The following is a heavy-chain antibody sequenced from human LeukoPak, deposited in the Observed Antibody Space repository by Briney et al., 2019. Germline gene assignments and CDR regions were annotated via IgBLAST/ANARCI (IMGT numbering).Heavy chain of an antibody. V-gene: IGHV3-20*04. Sequence: GGSLRLSCAASGFTLDDYGMSWVRQAPGKGLEWVSGINWNGGSTGYADSVKGRFTISRDNAKNSLYLRMNSLRAEDTALYYCARGRFYTNHDYWGQGTLVTVSS. CDR3: ARGRFYTNHDY. CDR2: INWNGGST. D-gene: IGHD3-3*01. J-gene: IGHJ4*02. CDR1: GFTLDDYG.